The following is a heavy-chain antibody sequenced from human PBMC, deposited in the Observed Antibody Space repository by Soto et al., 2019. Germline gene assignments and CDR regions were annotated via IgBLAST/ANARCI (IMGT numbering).Heavy chain of an antibody. Sequence: GASVKVSSKASGGTFSSYAISWVRQAPGQGLEWMGGIIPIFGTANYAQKFQGRVTITADESTSTAYMELSSLRSEDTAVYYCARADIVVVPAGGMDVWGQGTTVTAP. CDR3: ARADIVVVPAGGMDV. D-gene: IGHD2-2*01. CDR1: GGTFSSYA. V-gene: IGHV1-69*13. J-gene: IGHJ6*02. CDR2: IIPIFGTA.